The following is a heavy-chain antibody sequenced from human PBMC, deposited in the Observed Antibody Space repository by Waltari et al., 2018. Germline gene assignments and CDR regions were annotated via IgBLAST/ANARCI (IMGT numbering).Heavy chain of an antibody. V-gene: IGHV3-74*01. D-gene: IGHD4-17*01. Sequence: EVQLAESGGGLVQPGESLRRSCAASGFTFSPYLMHWVRQGPGKGLVWVSRINTDGSTINYADSVKGRFTISRDNAKNTLYLQMNSLRAEDTAVYYCTREDYGGKDYWGQGTLVTVSS. J-gene: IGHJ4*02. CDR3: TREDYGGKDY. CDR1: GFTFSPYL. CDR2: INTDGSTI.